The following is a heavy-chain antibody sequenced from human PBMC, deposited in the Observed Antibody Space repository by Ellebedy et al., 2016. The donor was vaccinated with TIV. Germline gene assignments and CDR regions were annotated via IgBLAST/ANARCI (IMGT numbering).Heavy chain of an antibody. CDR3: ARHRDGGYGDYVADD. CDR1: GYSFTSYW. CDR2: IYPGDSDT. J-gene: IGHJ4*02. V-gene: IGHV5-51*01. Sequence: GESLKISCKGSGYSFTSYWIGWVRQMPGKGLEWMGIIYPGDSDTRHRPSFQGQVTISPDKSISTAYLQWSSLKASDTAMYYCARHRDGGYGDYVADDWGQGTLVTVSS. D-gene: IGHD4-17*01.